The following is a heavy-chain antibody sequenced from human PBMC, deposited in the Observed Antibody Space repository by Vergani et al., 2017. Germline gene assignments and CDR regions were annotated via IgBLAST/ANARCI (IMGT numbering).Heavy chain of an antibody. CDR2: ISSSSTYI. V-gene: IGHV3-21*01. Sequence: VQLVESGGGLVRPGGSLRLSCAGSGFTFSDYSINWVRQAPGKGLEWVSSISSSSTYIYYADSVKGRFTISRDNAKNSLFLQMNSLRAEDTAVYYCARDHEYCGGDNCLDYYYYMDVWGKGTTVTVSS. J-gene: IGHJ6*03. CDR1: GFTFSDYS. D-gene: IGHD2-21*01. CDR3: ARDHEYCGGDNCLDYYYYMDV.